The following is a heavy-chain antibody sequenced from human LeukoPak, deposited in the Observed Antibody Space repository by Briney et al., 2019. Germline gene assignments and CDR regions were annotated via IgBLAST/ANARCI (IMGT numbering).Heavy chain of an antibody. CDR1: GYTFTSYD. Sequence: ASMKVSCKASGYTFTSYDINWVRQATGQGLEWMGWMNPNSGNTSYAQKFQGRVTMTRNTSISTAYMELSSLRSEDTAVYYCARHAKIIGFDPWGQGTLVTVSS. V-gene: IGHV1-8*01. J-gene: IGHJ5*02. CDR3: ARHAKIIGFDP. CDR2: MNPNSGNT.